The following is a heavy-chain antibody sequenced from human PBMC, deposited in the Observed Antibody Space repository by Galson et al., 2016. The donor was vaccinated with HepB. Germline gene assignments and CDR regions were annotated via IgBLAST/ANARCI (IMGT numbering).Heavy chain of an antibody. CDR1: GGTFSSFA. CDR3: ARAAVPGSNYFFDY. V-gene: IGHV1-69*06. J-gene: IGHJ4*02. D-gene: IGHD5-24*01. CDR2: IIPLLRTP. Sequence: SVKVSCKASGGTFSSFAISWVRQAPGQGLEWVGGIIPLLRTPNFAQKFQGRVTITADKSTSTAYMELSSLRSEDTAVYYCARAAVPGSNYFFDYWGPGTVVTVSS.